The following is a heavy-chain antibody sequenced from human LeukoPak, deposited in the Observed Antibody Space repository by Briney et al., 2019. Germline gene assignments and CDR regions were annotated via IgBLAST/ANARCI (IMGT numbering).Heavy chain of an antibody. J-gene: IGHJ3*02. CDR1: GFTFSSYS. D-gene: IGHD6-19*01. Sequence: GGSLRLSCAASGFTFSSYSTNWVRQAPGKGLEWVSSISSSSSYIYYADSVKGRFTISRDNAKNSLYLQMNSLRAEDTAVYYCARSKNSSGWYFAFDIWGQGTMVTVSS. CDR3: ARSKNSSGWYFAFDI. CDR2: ISSSSSYI. V-gene: IGHV3-21*01.